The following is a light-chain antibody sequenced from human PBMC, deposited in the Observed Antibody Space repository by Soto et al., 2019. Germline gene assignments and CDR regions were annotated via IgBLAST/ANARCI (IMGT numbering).Light chain of an antibody. J-gene: IGKJ5*01. V-gene: IGKV1-39*01. Sequence: DIQMTQSPSSLSASVGDRVTITCRASQSISSYLNWYQPKPGKAPKLLIYAASSLQSGVPSRFSGSGSGTDFTLTISSLQPEDCATYYCHQSYSTPPVTFGQATRLEIK. CDR1: QSISSY. CDR3: HQSYSTPPVT. CDR2: AAS.